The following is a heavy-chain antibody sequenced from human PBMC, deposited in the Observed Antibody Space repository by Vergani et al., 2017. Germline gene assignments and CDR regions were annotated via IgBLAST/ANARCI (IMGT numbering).Heavy chain of an antibody. D-gene: IGHD3-10*01. CDR3: ARRTTMVRGVLEIARYYLDY. J-gene: IGHJ4*02. Sequence: QVQLQQWGAGLLKPSETLSLTCAVYGGSFSGYYWGWIRQPPGKGLGWMGSINYSGSTYYNPSLKSRVTISVDTSKNQFSLKLSSVTAADTAVYYCARRTTMVRGVLEIARYYLDYWAQGTLVTVSS. CDR1: GGSFSGYY. V-gene: IGHV4-34*01. CDR2: INYSGST.